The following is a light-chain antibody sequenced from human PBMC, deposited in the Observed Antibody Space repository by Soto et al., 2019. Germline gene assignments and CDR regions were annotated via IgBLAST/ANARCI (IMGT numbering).Light chain of an antibody. Sequence: QSVLAQPPSVSAAPGQKVTISCSGSSSNIGGNSVSWYQQLPGTAPKLLIYDDNKRPSGIPDRFSGSKSGTSATLGITGFQTGDEADSYCGSWDRSLGAYVFGTGTKVTVL. CDR2: DDN. J-gene: IGLJ1*01. CDR1: SSNIGGNS. V-gene: IGLV1-51*01. CDR3: GSWDRSLGAYV.